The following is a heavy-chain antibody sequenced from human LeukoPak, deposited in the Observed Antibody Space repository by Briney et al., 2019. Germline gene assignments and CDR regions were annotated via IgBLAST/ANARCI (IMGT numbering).Heavy chain of an antibody. CDR3: ARGRWGYSSSWYLNWFDP. J-gene: IGHJ5*02. CDR1: GGSISSGGYY. CDR2: IYHSGST. V-gene: IGHV4-30-2*01. Sequence: PSQTLSLTCTVSGGSISSGGYYWSWIRQPPGKGLEWIGYIYHSGSTYYNPSLKSRVTIAVETSKNQFSLKLSPVTAADTAVYYCARGRWGYSSSWYLNWFDPWGQGTLVTVSS. D-gene: IGHD6-13*01.